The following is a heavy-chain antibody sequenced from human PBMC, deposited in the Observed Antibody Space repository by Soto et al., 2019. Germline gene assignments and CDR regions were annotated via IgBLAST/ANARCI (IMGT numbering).Heavy chain of an antibody. V-gene: IGHV3-30*18. CDR3: AKPQANFYDSSGYFDY. J-gene: IGHJ4*02. CDR2: ISHDGGKK. Sequence: QVQLVESGGGVVQPGRSLRLSCATSGFTFSAFGIHWVRQAPGMGLEWVAVISHDGGKKYYADSVKGRFTISRDNSRNTLYLQMNSLRAEDTAVYYCAKPQANFYDSSGYFDYWGQGTLVTVSS. CDR1: GFTFSAFG. D-gene: IGHD3-22*01.